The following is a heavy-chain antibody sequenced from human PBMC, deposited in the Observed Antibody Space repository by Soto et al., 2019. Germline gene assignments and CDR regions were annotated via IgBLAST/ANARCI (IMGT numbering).Heavy chain of an antibody. J-gene: IGHJ5*02. V-gene: IGHV1-18*04. CDR3: ARDHPSSYCTNGVCLGWFDP. D-gene: IGHD2-8*01. CDR1: GYTFTSYG. CDR2: ISAYNGNT. Sequence: GASVNVSCKASGYTFTSYGISWVRQAPGQGLEWMGWISAYNGNTNYAQKLQGRVTMTTDTSTSTAYMELRSLRSDDTAVYYCARDHPSSYCTNGVCLGWFDPWGQGTLVTVSS.